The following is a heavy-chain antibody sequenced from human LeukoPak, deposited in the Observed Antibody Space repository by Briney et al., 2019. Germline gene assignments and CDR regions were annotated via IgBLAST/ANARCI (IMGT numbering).Heavy chain of an antibody. V-gene: IGHV4-4*07. CDR1: GGSISTYY. Sequence: SETLSLTCTVSGGSISTYYWTWIRQPAGKGLEWIGRFSTSGSTNYNLSLKSRVTMSVDTSKNQFSLKLSSVTAADTAVYYCARRAAVAGIDYWGQGTLVTVSS. J-gene: IGHJ4*02. CDR3: ARRAAVAGIDY. CDR2: FSTSGST. D-gene: IGHD6-19*01.